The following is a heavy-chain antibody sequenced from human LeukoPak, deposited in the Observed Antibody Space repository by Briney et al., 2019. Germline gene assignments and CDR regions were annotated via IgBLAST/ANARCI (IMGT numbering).Heavy chain of an antibody. D-gene: IGHD3-22*01. CDR1: EFSFSDYY. J-gene: IGHJ4*02. CDR3: ARERYYYDSTYYYVKYFDY. CDR2: ISSSGSTI. Sequence: PGGSLRLSCAASEFSFSDYYMSWIRQAPGKGLEWISYISSSGSTIYYADSVKGRFTISRDNAKNSVYLQMNSLGAEDTAVYYCARERYYYDSTYYYVKYFDYWGQGTLVTVSS. V-gene: IGHV3-11*01.